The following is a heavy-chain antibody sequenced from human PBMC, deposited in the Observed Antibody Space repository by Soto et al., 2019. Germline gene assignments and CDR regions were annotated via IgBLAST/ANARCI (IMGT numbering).Heavy chain of an antibody. V-gene: IGHV5-51*01. D-gene: IGHD3-22*01. CDR3: ATLYYYDHQGPMDV. CDR1: GYSFTNYW. CDR2: VYPRDSDT. J-gene: IGHJ6*02. Sequence: PGESLKISCEGSGYSFTNYWIGWVRQMPGKGLEWTGIVYPRDSDTRYSPSFQGQVTISADKSISTAYLQWSSLKASDTAMYYCATLYYYDHQGPMDVWGQGTTVTVSS.